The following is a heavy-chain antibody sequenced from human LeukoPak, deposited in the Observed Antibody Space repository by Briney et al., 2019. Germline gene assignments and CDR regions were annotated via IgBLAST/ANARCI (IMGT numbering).Heavy chain of an antibody. Sequence: ASVKVSCKASGYTFTSYDINWVRQATGQGLEWMGWLNPNSGNTGYAQKFQGRVTMTKDTSISTAYMELSSLKSEDTAVYYCARVPRRMTTVTTYWFDPWGQGTLVTVSS. CDR3: ARVPRRMTTVTTYWFDP. D-gene: IGHD4-11*01. CDR1: GYTFTSYD. CDR2: LNPNSGNT. V-gene: IGHV1-8*01. J-gene: IGHJ5*02.